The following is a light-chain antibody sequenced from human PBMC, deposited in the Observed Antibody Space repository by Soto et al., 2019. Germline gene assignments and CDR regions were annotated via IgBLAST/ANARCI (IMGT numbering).Light chain of an antibody. CDR2: EAY. V-gene: IGKV1-9*01. Sequence: DTQLTQSPSPLFAPVGDRGTIICRASHDISTYLAWYQQKPGKAPKLMIYEAYTLQSGVPSRFSGSGSGTEFTLTISGLLPEDFATYHCQQHNTLPFPFGQGTRVEIK. J-gene: IGKJ5*01. CDR3: QQHNTLPFP. CDR1: HDISTY.